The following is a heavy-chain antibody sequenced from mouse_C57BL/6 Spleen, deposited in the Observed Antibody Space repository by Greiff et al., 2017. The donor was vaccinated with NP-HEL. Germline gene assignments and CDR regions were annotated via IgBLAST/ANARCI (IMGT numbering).Heavy chain of an antibody. CDR3: ARSRDYYGSSSDWYFDV. V-gene: IGHV1-75*01. D-gene: IGHD1-1*01. Sequence: QVQLKESGPELVKPGASVKISCKASGYTFTDYYINWVKQRPGQGLEWIGWIFPGSGSTYYNEKFKGKATLTVDKSSSTAYMLLSSLTSEDSAVYFCARSRDYYGSSSDWYFDVWGTGTTVTVSS. CDR1: GYTFTDYY. CDR2: IFPGSGST. J-gene: IGHJ1*03.